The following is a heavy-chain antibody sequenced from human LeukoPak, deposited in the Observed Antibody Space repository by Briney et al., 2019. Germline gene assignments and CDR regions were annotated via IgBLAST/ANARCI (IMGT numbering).Heavy chain of an antibody. V-gene: IGHV4-4*09. Sequence: SETLSLTCTVSGGSISSYYWSWIRQPPGKGLEWIGYIYTSGSTNYNPSLKSRVTISVDTSKNQFSLKLSSVTAADTAVYYCARYGSRYHFDYWGQGTLVTVSS. D-gene: IGHD3-22*01. J-gene: IGHJ4*02. CDR2: IYTSGST. CDR3: ARYGSRYHFDY. CDR1: GGSISSYY.